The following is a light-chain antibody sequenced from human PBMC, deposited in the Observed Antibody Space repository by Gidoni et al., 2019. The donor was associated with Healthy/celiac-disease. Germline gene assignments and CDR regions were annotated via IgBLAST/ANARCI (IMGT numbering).Light chain of an antibody. CDR3: SSYTSSSTLDV. V-gene: IGLV2-14*01. CDR1: SSDVGGYNY. Sequence: GSPGQSITISCTGTSSDVGGYNYVSWYQQHPGKAPKLMIYEVSNRPSGVSNRFSGSKSGNTASLTISGLQAEDEADYYCSSYTSSSTLDVFGGGTKLTVL. CDR2: EVS. J-gene: IGLJ2*01.